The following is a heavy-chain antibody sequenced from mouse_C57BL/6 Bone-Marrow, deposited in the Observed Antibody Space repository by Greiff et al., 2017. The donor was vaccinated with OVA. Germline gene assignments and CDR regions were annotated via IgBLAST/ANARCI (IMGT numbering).Heavy chain of an antibody. Sequence: QVHVKQSGPGLVQPSQSLSITCTVSGFSLTSYGVHWVRQSPGKGLEWLGVIRRGGSTDYNAAFMSRLSITKDNSKSQVFFKMNSLQADDTAIYYCAKLDYYGSSQAWFAYWGQGTLVTVSA. D-gene: IGHD1-1*01. V-gene: IGHV2-5*01. CDR1: GFSLTSYG. CDR3: AKLDYYGSSQAWFAY. CDR2: IRRGGST. J-gene: IGHJ3*01.